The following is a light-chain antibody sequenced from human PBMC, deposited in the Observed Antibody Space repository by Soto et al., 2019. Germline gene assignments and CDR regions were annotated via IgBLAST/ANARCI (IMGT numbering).Light chain of an antibody. CDR3: SSLTSGSTRV. Sequence: QSVLTQPASVSGSPGQSITISCTGTSSDVGGYDYVSWYQQHPDKAPKLIIYEVTDRPSGVSSRFSGSKSGNTASLTISGLQAEDEAEYYCSSLTSGSTRVFGTGTKLTVL. J-gene: IGLJ1*01. CDR1: SSDVGGYDY. CDR2: EVT. V-gene: IGLV2-14*01.